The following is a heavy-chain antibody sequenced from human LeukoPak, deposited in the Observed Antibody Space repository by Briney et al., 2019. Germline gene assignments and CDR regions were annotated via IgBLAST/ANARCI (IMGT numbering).Heavy chain of an antibody. CDR3: ARDQGYSSWPPGGFDY. D-gene: IGHD6-13*01. V-gene: IGHV1-46*01. Sequence: GASVKVSCKASGYTFTSYYMHWVRQAPGQGLAWMGIITPSGGSTSYAQKFQGRVTMTRDTSTSTVYMELSSLRSGDTAVYYCARDQGYSSWPPGGFDYWGQGTLVTVSS. J-gene: IGHJ4*02. CDR2: ITPSGGST. CDR1: GYTFTSYY.